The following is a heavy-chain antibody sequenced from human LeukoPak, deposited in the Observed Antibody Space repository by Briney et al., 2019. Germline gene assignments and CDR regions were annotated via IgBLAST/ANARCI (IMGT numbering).Heavy chain of an antibody. V-gene: IGHV3-30*02. J-gene: IGHJ4*02. CDR1: GFTFSGYG. CDR3: AKDHDGSGYLDY. Sequence: PGGSLRLSCATSGFTFSGYGMHWVRQAPGKGLEWVAVIWSDGSNKYYADSVKGRFTISRDSSKNTLYLQMNSLRAEDTAVYYCAKDHDGSGYLDYWGQGTLVTVSS. CDR2: IWSDGSNK. D-gene: IGHD3-22*01.